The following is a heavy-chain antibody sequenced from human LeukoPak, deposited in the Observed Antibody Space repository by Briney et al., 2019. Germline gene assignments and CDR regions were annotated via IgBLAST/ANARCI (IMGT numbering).Heavy chain of an antibody. CDR1: GYTFSSYG. Sequence: GASVKVSCKASGYTFSSYGISWVRQAPGQGLEWMGWISAYNDNTNYAQKFQGRVTMTTDASTSTGYMELRSLRSGDTAVYYCARLDTAMVYWYFDLWGRGTLVTVSS. D-gene: IGHD5-18*01. J-gene: IGHJ2*01. CDR3: ARLDTAMVYWYFDL. V-gene: IGHV1-18*01. CDR2: ISAYNDNT.